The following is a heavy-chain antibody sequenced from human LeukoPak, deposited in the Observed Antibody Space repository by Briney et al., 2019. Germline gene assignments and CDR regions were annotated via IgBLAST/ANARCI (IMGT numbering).Heavy chain of an antibody. CDR1: GYSISSGYY. D-gene: IGHD3-10*01. CDR3: ATLNGVLWG. Sequence: SETLSLTCTVSGYSISSGYYWGWIRQPPGKGLEWIGSIYHSGSTYYNPSLKSRVTISVDTSKNQFSLKLSSVTAADTAVYYCATLNGVLWGWGQGTLVTVSS. J-gene: IGHJ4*02. V-gene: IGHV4-38-2*02. CDR2: IYHSGST.